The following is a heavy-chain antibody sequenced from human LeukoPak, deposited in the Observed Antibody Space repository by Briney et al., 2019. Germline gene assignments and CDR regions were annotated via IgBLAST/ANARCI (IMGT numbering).Heavy chain of an antibody. CDR3: ASDIYDFWSGYYYFDY. V-gene: IGHV3-21*01. D-gene: IGHD3-3*01. CDR1: GFTFSSYS. J-gene: IGHJ4*02. Sequence: PGGSLRLSWAASGFTFSSYSMNWVRQAPGKGLEWVSSISSSSSYIYYADSVKGRFTISRDNAKNSLYLQMDSLRAEDTAVYYCASDIYDFWSGYYYFDYWGQGTLVTVSS. CDR2: ISSSSSYI.